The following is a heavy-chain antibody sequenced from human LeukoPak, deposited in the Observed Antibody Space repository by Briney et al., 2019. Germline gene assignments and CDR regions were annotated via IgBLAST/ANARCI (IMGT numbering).Heavy chain of an antibody. Sequence: GGSLRLSCVASGFTFSTYGMHWVRQAPGKGLEWVSAILYDGSNEYYADSVKGRFTISRDNSKNTLYLQMNSLRPEDAAVYYCAKEFFAASRRVEPRAVGGQGTAVTVSS. J-gene: IGHJ6*02. V-gene: IGHV3-30*18. CDR1: GFTFSTYG. D-gene: IGHD2-2*01. CDR2: ILYDGSNE. CDR3: AKEFFAASRRVEPRAV.